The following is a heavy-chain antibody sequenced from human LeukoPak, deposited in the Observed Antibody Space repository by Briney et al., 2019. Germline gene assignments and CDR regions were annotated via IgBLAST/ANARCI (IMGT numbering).Heavy chain of an antibody. D-gene: IGHD6-19*01. Sequence: ASVKVSCKASGYTFTSYGISWVRQAPGQGLEWMGWISAYNGNTNYAQKLQGRVTMTTDTSTSTAYMELSSLRSEDTAVYYCATSYSSGWYADYWGQGTLVTVSS. V-gene: IGHV1-18*01. CDR2: ISAYNGNT. CDR1: GYTFTSYG. CDR3: ATSYSSGWYADY. J-gene: IGHJ4*02.